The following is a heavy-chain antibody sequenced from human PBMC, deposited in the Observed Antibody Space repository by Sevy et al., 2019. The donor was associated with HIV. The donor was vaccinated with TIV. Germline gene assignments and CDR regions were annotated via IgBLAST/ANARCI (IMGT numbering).Heavy chain of an antibody. J-gene: IGHJ5*02. CDR1: GGSFSGYD. CDR3: ARSPPIVVVPGAPSWFDP. V-gene: IGHV4-34*01. CDR2: INHSGST. D-gene: IGHD2-2*01. Sequence: SETLSLTCAVYGGSFSGYDWSWIRQPPGKGLEWIGEINHSGSTNYNPSLKSRVTISVDTSKNQFSLKLSSVTAADTAVYYCARSPPIVVVPGAPSWFDPWGQGTLVTVSS.